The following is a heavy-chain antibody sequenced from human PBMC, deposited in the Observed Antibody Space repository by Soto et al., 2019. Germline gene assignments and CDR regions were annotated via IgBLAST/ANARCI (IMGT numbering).Heavy chain of an antibody. CDR3: ARHRGGYSHFDY. D-gene: IGHD3-22*01. Sequence: QLQLQESGPGLVKPSETLSLTCTVSGGSISSSSYYWGWIRQPPGKGLEWIGSIYYSGSTYYNPSLKSRVTISVDTSKNQFSLKLSSVTAADTAVYYCARHRGGYSHFDYWGQGTLVTVSS. J-gene: IGHJ4*02. CDR2: IYYSGST. V-gene: IGHV4-39*01. CDR1: GGSISSSSYY.